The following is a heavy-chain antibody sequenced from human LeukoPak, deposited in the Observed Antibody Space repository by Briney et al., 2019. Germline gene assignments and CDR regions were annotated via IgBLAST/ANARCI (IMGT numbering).Heavy chain of an antibody. D-gene: IGHD3-3*01. J-gene: IGHJ3*02. CDR3: VRLVEWGTTFDN. CDR2: ISESGGST. Sequence: SGGSLRLSRVVSGFTFSTSAMSWVRQAPGKGLEWVSGISESGGSTYYADSVKGRFTSSRDNSKNTLYLQMNNLRAEDTAVYYCVRLVEWGTTFDNWGQGTTVTVSS. CDR1: GFTFSTSA. V-gene: IGHV3-23*01.